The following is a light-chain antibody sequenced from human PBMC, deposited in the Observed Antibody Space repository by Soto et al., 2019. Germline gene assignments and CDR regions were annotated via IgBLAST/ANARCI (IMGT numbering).Light chain of an antibody. CDR1: SSDIGVYNY. J-gene: IGLJ2*01. CDR2: DVS. Sequence: QSALTQPRSVSGSPGQSVTISCTGTSSDIGVYNYVSWYQQHPGKAPKLIIYDVSKRPSGVPDRFSGSKSGNTASLTISGLQAEDEADYYCCSYAGSVVFVGGTKLTVL. V-gene: IGLV2-11*01. CDR3: CSYAGSVV.